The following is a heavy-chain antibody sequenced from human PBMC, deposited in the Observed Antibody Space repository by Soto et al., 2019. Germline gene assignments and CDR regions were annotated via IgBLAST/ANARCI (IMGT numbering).Heavy chain of an antibody. Sequence: GGSLRLSCAASGFTFSSYAMYWVRQAPGKGLEYVSAISSNGGSTYYANSVKGRFTISRDNSKNTLYLQMGSLRAEDMAVYYCARTSQYYFDYWGQGTLVTVSS. CDR2: ISSNGGST. CDR3: ARTSQYYFDY. CDR1: GFTFSSYA. J-gene: IGHJ4*02. V-gene: IGHV3-64*01.